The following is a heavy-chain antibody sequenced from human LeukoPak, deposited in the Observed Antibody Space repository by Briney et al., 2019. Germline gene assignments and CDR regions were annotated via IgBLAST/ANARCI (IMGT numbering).Heavy chain of an antibody. CDR1: GFTFSNFW. D-gene: IGHD6-19*01. V-gene: IGHV3-74*01. CDR2: IKSDGSST. J-gene: IGHJ4*02. Sequence: GGSLRLSCAASGFTFSNFWMHWVRQAPGKGLVWVSRIKSDGSSTSYADSVKGRFTISRDNAKNSLYLQMNSLRAEDTAVYYCARGIAVAGTFDYWGQGTLVTVSS. CDR3: ARGIAVAGTFDY.